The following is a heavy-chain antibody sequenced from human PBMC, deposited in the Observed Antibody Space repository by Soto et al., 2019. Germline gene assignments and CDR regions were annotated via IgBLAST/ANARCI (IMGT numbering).Heavy chain of an antibody. CDR1: GGSFSGYY. Sequence: SETLSLTCAVYGGSFSGYYWSWIRQPPGKGLEWIGEINHSGSTNYNPSLKSRVTISVDTSKNQFSLKLSSVTAADTAVYYCARGQRNGWSGYYPSKYYYYYYGIDVRAQRPTVTGSS. CDR2: INHSGST. D-gene: IGHD3-3*01. V-gene: IGHV4-34*01. CDR3: ARGQRNGWSGYYPSKYYYYYYGIDV. J-gene: IGHJ6*02.